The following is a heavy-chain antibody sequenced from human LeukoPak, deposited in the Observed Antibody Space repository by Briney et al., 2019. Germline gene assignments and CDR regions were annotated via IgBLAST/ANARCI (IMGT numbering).Heavy chain of an antibody. CDR2: IGVRGEST. CDR1: GFTFNSYA. D-gene: IGHD3-22*01. V-gene: IGHV3-23*01. J-gene: IGHJ4*02. CDR3: AKRRPYYDSSGYLDY. Sequence: GGSLRLSCAASGFTFNSYAMSWVRQAPGKGLEWVSGIGVRGESTYYADSVKGRFTISRDNSKSTLYLQMNSLRAEDTAAYYCAKRRPYYDSSGYLDYWGQGTLVTVSS.